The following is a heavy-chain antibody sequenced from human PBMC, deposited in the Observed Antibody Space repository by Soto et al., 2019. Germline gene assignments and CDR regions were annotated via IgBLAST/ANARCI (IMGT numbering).Heavy chain of an antibody. J-gene: IGHJ4*02. CDR2: ISGSGRTP. CDR3: ASDSYGSGARPGDY. Sequence: HPGGSLRLSCAASGFTFSSYAMTWVRQAPGKGLEWVSSISGSGRTPYYADSVKGRFTISRDNAKNSLYLQMNSLRAEDTAVYYCASDSYGSGARPGDYCGQGTLVIVSS. V-gene: IGHV3-23*01. CDR1: GFTFSSYA. D-gene: IGHD3-10*01.